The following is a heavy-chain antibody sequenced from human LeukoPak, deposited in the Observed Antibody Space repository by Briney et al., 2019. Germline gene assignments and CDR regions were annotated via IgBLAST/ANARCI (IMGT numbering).Heavy chain of an antibody. Sequence: GGSLRLSCAASGFAFSSYAMSWVRQPPGKGLEWVSVISRRDDYTYYADSVKGRFTISRNNSKNTLYLQMNTLRAEDTAVYYCANDYRSGSFHDFWGQGTLVTVSS. D-gene: IGHD3-10*01. CDR3: ANDYRSGSFHDF. V-gene: IGHV3-23*01. CDR1: GFAFSSYA. J-gene: IGHJ4*02. CDR2: ISRRDDYT.